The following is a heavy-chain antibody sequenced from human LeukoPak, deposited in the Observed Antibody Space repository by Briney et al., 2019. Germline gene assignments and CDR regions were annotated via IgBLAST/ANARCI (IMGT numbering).Heavy chain of an antibody. CDR3: ARAIVRGVELDY. J-gene: IGHJ4*02. CDR1: GGSVSSRSYY. Sequence: SEILSLTCTVSGGSVSSRSYYWSWIRQPPGKGLEWIGYIYYSGSTNYNPSLKSRVSISVDTTKNQFSLSLTSVTAADTAVYFCARAIVRGVELDYWGQGILLTVSS. V-gene: IGHV4-61*01. CDR2: IYYSGST. D-gene: IGHD3-10*02.